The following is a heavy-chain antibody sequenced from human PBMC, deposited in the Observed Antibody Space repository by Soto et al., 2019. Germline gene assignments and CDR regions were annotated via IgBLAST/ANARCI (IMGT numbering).Heavy chain of an antibody. V-gene: IGHV1-8*01. CDR3: TRGAAKEWLRRGGHWYFDL. Sequence: QVQLVQSGAEVKKPGASVKVSCKASGDTFTSYDINWVRQATGQGLEWMGWMNPNSGNTVYAQKFQGRVTMTRNTSISTAYMELSSLRSEDTAVYYCTRGAAKEWLRRGGHWYFDLWGRGTLVTVSS. CDR2: MNPNSGNT. D-gene: IGHD5-12*01. J-gene: IGHJ2*01. CDR1: GDTFTSYD.